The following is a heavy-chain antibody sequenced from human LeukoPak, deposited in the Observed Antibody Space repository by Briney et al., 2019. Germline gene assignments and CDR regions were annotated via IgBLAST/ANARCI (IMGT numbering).Heavy chain of an antibody. Sequence: SSETLSLTCTVSGVSVNSTSYYWGWIRQPPGKGLEWIGTIYYTGSTSYNPSLKSRVTISVDTSKNQFSLKLSSVTAADTAVYYCARDEVGWYEQQTYYYGMDVWGQGTTVTVSS. D-gene: IGHD6-13*01. J-gene: IGHJ6*02. V-gene: IGHV4-39*07. CDR3: ARDEVGWYEQQTYYYGMDV. CDR2: IYYTGST. CDR1: GVSVNSTSYY.